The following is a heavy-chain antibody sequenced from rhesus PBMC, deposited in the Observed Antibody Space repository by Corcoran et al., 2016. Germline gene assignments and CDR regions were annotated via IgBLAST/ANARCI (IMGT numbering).Heavy chain of an antibody. CDR2: VRGSSCNT. CDR1: GDSISSTNW. Sequence: QVQLQESGPGLVKPSETLSLTCAVSGDSISSTNWWCWVRQPPGKGLEWIGYVRGSSCNTYSNTRIKRRVTIATDAPKNQFSLILSSVTAADAAVYYCAGFGFYGSGYYMLDFWGQGVLVTVSS. J-gene: IGHJ4*01. D-gene: IGHD3-28*01. CDR3: AGFGFYGSGYYMLDF. V-gene: IGHV4-65*01.